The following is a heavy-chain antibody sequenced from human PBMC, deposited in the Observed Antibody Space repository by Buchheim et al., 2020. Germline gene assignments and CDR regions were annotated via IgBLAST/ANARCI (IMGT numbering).Heavy chain of an antibody. Sequence: EVQLLESGGGLVQPGGSLRLSCAASGFTFSSYAMSWVRQAPGKGLEWVSAISGSGGGTYYADSVKGRFTICRDNSKKTLYLQMNSLRAEDTAVYYCAKSIRYNWNYGPYYFDYWGQGTL. CDR2: ISGSGGGT. CDR3: AKSIRYNWNYGPYYFDY. D-gene: IGHD1-7*01. CDR1: GFTFSSYA. J-gene: IGHJ4*02. V-gene: IGHV3-23*01.